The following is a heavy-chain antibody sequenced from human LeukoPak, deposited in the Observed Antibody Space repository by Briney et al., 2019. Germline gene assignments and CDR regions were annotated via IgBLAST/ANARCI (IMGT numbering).Heavy chain of an antibody. D-gene: IGHD5-24*01. CDR3: AKFEKRWLHHY. CDR2: ITGSGDIK. J-gene: IGHJ1*01. CDR1: GFIFSDFA. V-gene: IGHV3-23*01. Sequence: GGSLRLSCAASGFIFSDFAMTWVRQAPGKGPEWVSGITGSGDIKYYADSVKGRFTISRDNSKNMLYLQMDSLRVEDTAVYYGAKFEKRWLHHYWGQGTLVTVSS.